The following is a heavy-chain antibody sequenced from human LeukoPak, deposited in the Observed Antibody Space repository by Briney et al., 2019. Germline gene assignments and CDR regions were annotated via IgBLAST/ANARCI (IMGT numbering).Heavy chain of an antibody. CDR2: IIPILGIA. J-gene: IGHJ4*02. V-gene: IGHV1-69*04. CDR1: GGTFSSYA. Sequence: SVKVSCKASGGTFSSYAISWVRQAPGQGLEWMGRIIPILGIANYAQKFQGRVTITADKSTSTAYMELSSLRSEDTAVYYCARGVAAAGPPDYWGQGTLVTVSS. CDR3: ARGVAAAGPPDY. D-gene: IGHD6-13*01.